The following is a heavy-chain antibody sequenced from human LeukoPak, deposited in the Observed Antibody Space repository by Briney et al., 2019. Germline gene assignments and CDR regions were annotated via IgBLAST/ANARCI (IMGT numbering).Heavy chain of an antibody. V-gene: IGHV3-30-3*01. J-gene: IGHJ4*02. CDR3: AVAGRGYFDY. CDR2: ISYDGSNK. D-gene: IGHD6-19*01. Sequence: PGGSLRLSCAASGFTFSSYAMHWVRQAPGKGLEWVAVISYDGSNKYYADSVKGRFTIFRDNSKNTLYLQMNSLRAEDTAVYYCAVAGRGYFDYWGQGTLVTVSS. CDR1: GFTFSSYA.